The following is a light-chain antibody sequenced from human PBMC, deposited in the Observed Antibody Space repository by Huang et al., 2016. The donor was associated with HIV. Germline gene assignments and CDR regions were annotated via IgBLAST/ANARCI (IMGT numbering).Light chain of an antibody. CDR2: AAS. Sequence: IQMTQSPSSLPAFVGDRVTITCRASQSITTYLNWYQQKIGEAPKLLIYAASILQSGVPLRFSGSGSGTNFSLTIPNLQSEDFAVYYCQQSYSIPWTFGQGTRVEI. J-gene: IGKJ1*01. CDR1: QSITTY. V-gene: IGKV1-39*01. CDR3: QQSYSIPWT.